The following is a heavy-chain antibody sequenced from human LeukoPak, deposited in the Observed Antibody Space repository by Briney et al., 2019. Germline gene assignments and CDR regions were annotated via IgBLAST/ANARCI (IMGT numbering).Heavy chain of an antibody. Sequence: SETLSLTCTVSGGSFSSSSYYWGWIRQPPGKGLEWIGSIHYSGSTYYNPSLKSRVTISVDTSKNQFSLKLSSVTAADTAVYYCARWTSSSTDAFDIWGQGTTVTVSS. CDR1: GGSFSSSSYY. CDR2: IHYSGST. CDR3: ARWTSSSTDAFDI. D-gene: IGHD6-6*01. J-gene: IGHJ3*02. V-gene: IGHV4-39*01.